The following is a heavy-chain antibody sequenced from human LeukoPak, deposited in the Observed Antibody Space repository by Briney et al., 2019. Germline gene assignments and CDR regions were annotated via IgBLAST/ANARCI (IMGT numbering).Heavy chain of an antibody. CDR1: GFTFRNYA. CDR3: ASQPKDFWSGYYDY. D-gene: IGHD3-3*01. J-gene: IGHJ4*02. Sequence: GGSLRLSCAASGFTFRNYAMTWVRQTPGEGLQWVSAITSNGQTTVYADSVKGRFTISRDNSKNTLYLQMNSLRAEDTAVYYCASQPKDFWSGYYDYWGQGTLVTVSS. CDR2: ITSNGQTT. V-gene: IGHV3-23*01.